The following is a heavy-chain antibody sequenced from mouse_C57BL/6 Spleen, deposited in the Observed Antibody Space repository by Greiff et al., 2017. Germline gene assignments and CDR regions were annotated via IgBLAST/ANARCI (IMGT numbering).Heavy chain of an antibody. D-gene: IGHD2-3*01. CDR2: IDPSDSET. CDR3: ARYDGYYYAMDY. CDR1: GYTFTSYW. Sequence: QVQLQQPGAELVRPGSSVKLSCKASGYTFTSYWMHWVKQRPIQGLEWIGNIDPSDSETHYNQKFKDKATLTVDKSSSTAYMQLSSLTSEDSAVYYCARYDGYYYAMDYWGQGTSGTVSS. J-gene: IGHJ4*01. V-gene: IGHV1-52*01.